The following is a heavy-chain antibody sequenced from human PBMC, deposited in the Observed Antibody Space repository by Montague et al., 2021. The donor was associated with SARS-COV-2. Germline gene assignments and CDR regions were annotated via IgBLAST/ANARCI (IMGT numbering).Heavy chain of an antibody. CDR1: GFTFSGSP. D-gene: IGHD3-9*01. V-gene: IGHV3-23*03. J-gene: IGHJ4*02. CDR2: IHSAGRRS. Sequence: SLRLSCAASGFTFSGSPMSWVRQAPGEEPEWVSVIHSAGRRSYYGHSVEGRFTISRDNSKNTVYLQMNNLRAEDTAAYYCAKVGDIMAGFSLVNLDHWGQGILAIVSS. CDR3: AKVGDIMAGFSLVNLDH.